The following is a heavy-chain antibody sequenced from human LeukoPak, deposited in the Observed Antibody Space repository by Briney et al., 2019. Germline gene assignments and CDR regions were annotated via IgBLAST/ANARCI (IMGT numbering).Heavy chain of an antibody. CDR3: SREDYVFVSGYAVRIAVDY. J-gene: IGHJ4*02. Sequence: PGGSLRLSCAASGFTFSSYSMNWVRQAPGKGLAWVSYISSSSSTIYYADSVKGRFTIHRDNAKHSLYLQVNRLRDKDTAVYYFSREDYVFVSGYAVRIAVDYCGQETLGTVSS. D-gene: IGHD3-3*01. V-gene: IGHV3-48*02. CDR2: ISSSSSTI. CDR1: GFTFSSYS.